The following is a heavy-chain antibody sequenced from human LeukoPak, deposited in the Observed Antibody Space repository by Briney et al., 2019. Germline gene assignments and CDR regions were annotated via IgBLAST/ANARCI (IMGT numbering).Heavy chain of an antibody. CDR1: GYTFTSYG. Sequence: GASVKVSCKASGYTFTSYGISWVRQAPGQGLEWMGWISAYNGNTNYAQKLQGRVTMTTDTSTGTAYMELRSLRSDDTAVYYCARGSGLTTVTTIRYWGQGTLVTVSS. V-gene: IGHV1-18*01. CDR2: ISAYNGNT. D-gene: IGHD4-17*01. CDR3: ARGSGLTTVTTIRY. J-gene: IGHJ4*02.